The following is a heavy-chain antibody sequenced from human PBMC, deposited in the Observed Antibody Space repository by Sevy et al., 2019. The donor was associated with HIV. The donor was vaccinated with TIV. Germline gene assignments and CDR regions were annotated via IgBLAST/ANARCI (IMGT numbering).Heavy chain of an antibody. CDR3: ARDDEPDYYYFDMDV. CDR2: INEDGSRK. Sequence: GGSLRLSCAASGFTFTSSWMGWVRQAPGKGLEWVANINEDGSRKYYVDSVKGRFTISRDNARNSLHLQMDSLRAEDTALYYCARDDEPDYYYFDMDVWGQGTTVTVSS. V-gene: IGHV3-7*01. J-gene: IGHJ6*02. CDR1: GFTFTSSW.